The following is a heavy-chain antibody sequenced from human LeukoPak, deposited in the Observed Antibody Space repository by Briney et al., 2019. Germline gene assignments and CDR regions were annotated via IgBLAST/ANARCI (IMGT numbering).Heavy chain of an antibody. J-gene: IGHJ4*02. V-gene: IGHV3-23*01. CDR1: GFPFNNYA. CDR3: ARGAYGDYDY. D-gene: IGHD4-17*01. CDR2: ISSSGSST. Sequence: PGGSLRLSCAASGFPFNNYAMSWVRQAPGKGLEWVSAISSSGSSTYYADSVKGRFTISRDNSKNTLYLQMNSLRAEDTAAYYCARGAYGDYDYWGQGTLVTVSS.